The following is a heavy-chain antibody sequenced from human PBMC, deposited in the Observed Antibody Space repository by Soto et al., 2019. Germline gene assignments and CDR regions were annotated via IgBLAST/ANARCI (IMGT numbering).Heavy chain of an antibody. J-gene: IGHJ4*02. CDR2: IKKEGSEK. Sequence: EVQLVESGGGLVQPGGSLRLSCAASGFTFSSYWMSWVRQAPGKGLEWWANIKKEGSEKYYVDSVKGRFTISRDNAKNSLYLQMNSLRAEDTAVYYCARALWGSYRYNSWGVEVYYFDYWGQGTLVTVSS. CDR3: ARALWGSYRYNSWGVEVYYFDY. D-gene: IGHD3-16*02. CDR1: GFTFSSYW. V-gene: IGHV3-7*05.